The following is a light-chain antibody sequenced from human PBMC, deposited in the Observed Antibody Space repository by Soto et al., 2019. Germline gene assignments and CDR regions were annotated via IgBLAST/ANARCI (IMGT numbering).Light chain of an antibody. Sequence: QSALTQPASVSGSPGQSLTISCTRTNSDVGAYFYVSWYQQHPGKAPKLLIYDVTSRPSGVSHRFSGAKSGNTASLTISGLQAEDEADYYCSSYTGNTYVFGSGTKVTVL. V-gene: IGLV2-14*01. CDR3: SSYTGNTYV. CDR1: NSDVGAYFY. CDR2: DVT. J-gene: IGLJ1*01.